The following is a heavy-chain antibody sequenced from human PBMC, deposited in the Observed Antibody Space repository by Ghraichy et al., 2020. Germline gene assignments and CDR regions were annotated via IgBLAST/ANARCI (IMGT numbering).Heavy chain of an antibody. Sequence: LRLSCAISGDSVSNNIAAWNWIRQSPSRGLEWLGRTYYTSRWFDDYALSVRSRITINPDTPKNQVSLQLNSVTPEDTAVYYCARETGNVFDYWGQGALVTVSS. CDR2: TYYTSRWFD. CDR3: ARETGNVFDY. V-gene: IGHV6-1*01. J-gene: IGHJ4*02. CDR1: GDSVSNNIAA.